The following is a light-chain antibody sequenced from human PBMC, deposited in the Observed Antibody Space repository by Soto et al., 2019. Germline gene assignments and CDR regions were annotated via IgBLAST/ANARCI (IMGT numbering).Light chain of an antibody. Sequence: QSALTQPASVSGSPGQSITISCTGTSSDVGGYNYVSWYQQHPGKAPKLMIYEVRNRPSGISNCFSGSKSGNTASLTISGLQAEDEADYYCTSYTSSSPYVFGTGTKVTVL. CDR2: EVR. CDR3: TSYTSSSPYV. V-gene: IGLV2-14*01. J-gene: IGLJ1*01. CDR1: SSDVGGYNY.